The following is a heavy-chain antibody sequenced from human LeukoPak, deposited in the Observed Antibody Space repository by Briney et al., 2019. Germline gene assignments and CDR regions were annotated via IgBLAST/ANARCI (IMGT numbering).Heavy chain of an antibody. Sequence: GGSLRLSCAASGFTFSSYGMHWVRQAPGKGLEWVAVISYDGSNKYYADSVKGRFTISRDNSKNTLYLQMNSLRAEDTAVYYCAKDLGPYYYYYYMDVWGKGTTVTVSS. J-gene: IGHJ6*03. CDR2: ISYDGSNK. V-gene: IGHV3-30*18. CDR3: AKDLGPYYYYYYMDV. CDR1: GFTFSSYG.